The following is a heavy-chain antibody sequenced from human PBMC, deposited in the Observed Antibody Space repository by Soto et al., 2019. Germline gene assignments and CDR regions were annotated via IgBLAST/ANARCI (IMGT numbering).Heavy chain of an antibody. J-gene: IGHJ4*02. CDR2: ISDSGGST. D-gene: IGHD2-2*01. Sequence: QPGGSLRLSCAASGFTFSSYVMTWVRQAPRKGLEWVSAISDSGGSTYYADSVKGRFTISRDNSKNTLYLQMNSLRAEDTAVYYCAKATSWSSTYWPFDYWGQGTLVTVSS. V-gene: IGHV3-23*01. CDR3: AKATSWSSTYWPFDY. CDR1: GFTFSSYV.